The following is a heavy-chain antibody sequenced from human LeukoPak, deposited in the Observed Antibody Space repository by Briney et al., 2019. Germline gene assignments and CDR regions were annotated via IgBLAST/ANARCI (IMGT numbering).Heavy chain of an antibody. Sequence: SETLSLTCTVSGGSISSSGYYWGWIRQPPGKGLEWIGSIYYSGATYYSPSLKSRVTISLDTSEYQFSLKLNSVTAADTAVYYCARQGDGGYTYGNFDSWGQGTLVTVSS. D-gene: IGHD5-18*01. J-gene: IGHJ4*02. CDR1: GGSISSSGYY. V-gene: IGHV4-39*01. CDR3: ARQGDGGYTYGNFDS. CDR2: IYYSGAT.